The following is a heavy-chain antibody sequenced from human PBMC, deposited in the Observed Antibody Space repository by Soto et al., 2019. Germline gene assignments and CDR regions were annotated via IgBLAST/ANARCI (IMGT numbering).Heavy chain of an antibody. V-gene: IGHV6-1*01. D-gene: IGHD1-26*01. Sequence: LSLTCAISGDSVSSNSAAWNWIRQSPSRGLEWLGRTYYRSKWYKEYAASVKSRITINPDTSKNQFSLQLNSVSPEDTAVYYCVRTVGWLDPWGQGSLVTVSS. CDR2: TYYRSKWYK. CDR3: VRTVGWLDP. J-gene: IGHJ5*02. CDR1: GDSVSSNSAA.